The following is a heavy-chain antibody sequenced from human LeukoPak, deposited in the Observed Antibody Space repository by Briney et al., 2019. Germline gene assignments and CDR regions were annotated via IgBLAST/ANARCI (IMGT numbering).Heavy chain of an antibody. D-gene: IGHD3-9*01. CDR3: ARTSRYYDILTGYYNVGPFDY. J-gene: IGHJ4*02. V-gene: IGHV3-7*01. CDR1: GFTFSSYW. CDR2: IKQDGSEK. Sequence: GGSLRLSCAASGFTFSSYWMSWVRQAPGKGLEWVANIKQDGSEKYYVDSVKGRFTISRDNAKNSLYLQMNSLRAEDTAVYYCARTSRYYDILTGYYNVGPFDYWGQGTLVTVSS.